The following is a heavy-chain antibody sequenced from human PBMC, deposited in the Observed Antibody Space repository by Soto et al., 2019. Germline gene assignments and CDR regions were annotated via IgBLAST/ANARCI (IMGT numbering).Heavy chain of an antibody. CDR1: GFSLSTRDVG. CDR3: AHCRGGVASF. J-gene: IGHJ4*02. D-gene: IGHD2-2*01. CDR2: VYWDDSK. Sequence: QITLNESGPTLVKPTQTLTLTCTFSGFSLSTRDVGVGWIRQPPGEALEWLGVVYWDDSKTYSPSLESRLTNPXDTSKNQVVLRMTKMDPVDTATYYCAHCRGGVASFWGQGTLVTVSS. V-gene: IGHV2-5*02.